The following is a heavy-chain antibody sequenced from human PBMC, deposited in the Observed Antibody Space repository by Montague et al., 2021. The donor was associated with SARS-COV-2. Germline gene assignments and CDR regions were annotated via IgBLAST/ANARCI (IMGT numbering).Heavy chain of an antibody. CDR2: IYYTGST. CDR3: ARDTRIAMLVVVTRYGLDV. J-gene: IGHJ6*02. Sequence: SETLSLTCTVSGGSISGSSYYWGWIRQPPGKGLEWIGSIYYTGSTYYNPPLKSRVTISVDTSKNQFSLKLSSVTAADTAVYYCARDTRIAMLVVVTRYGLDVWGQGTTVTVSS. V-gene: IGHV4-39*07. D-gene: IGHD3-22*01. CDR1: GGSISGSSYY.